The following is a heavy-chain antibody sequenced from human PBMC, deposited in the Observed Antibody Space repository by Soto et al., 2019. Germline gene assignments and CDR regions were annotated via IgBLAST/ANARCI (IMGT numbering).Heavy chain of an antibody. CDR3: ARRGRYRSSRNSCYFYFDS. J-gene: IGHJ4*02. V-gene: IGHV4-34*01. Sequence: SETLSLTCGVHDGSLNGYFWSWIRQSPGKGLESIGESNPSGSTSHNPSLKSRVTLSIDTSKNQFSLRLSSVTAADMAIYYCARRGRYRSSRNSCYFYFDSWDQGTLVTVSS. CDR2: SNPSGST. D-gene: IGHD2-2*01. CDR1: DGSLNGYF.